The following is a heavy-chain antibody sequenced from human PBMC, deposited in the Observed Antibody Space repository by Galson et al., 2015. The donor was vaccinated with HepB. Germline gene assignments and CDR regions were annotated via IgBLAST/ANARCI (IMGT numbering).Heavy chain of an antibody. V-gene: IGHV1-69*13. Sequence: SVKVSCKASGGTFSSYTISWVRQAPGQGLEWMGGIIPIFGIANYAQKFQGRVTITADESTSTAYMELSSLRSEDTAVYYWARGGGERITMVRGAEEAFDIWGQGTMVTVSS. J-gene: IGHJ3*02. CDR1: GGTFSSYT. CDR3: ARGGGERITMVRGAEEAFDI. D-gene: IGHD3-10*01. CDR2: IIPIFGIA.